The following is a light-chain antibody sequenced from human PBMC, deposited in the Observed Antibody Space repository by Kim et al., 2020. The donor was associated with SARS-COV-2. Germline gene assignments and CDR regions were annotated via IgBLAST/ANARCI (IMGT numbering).Light chain of an antibody. Sequence: SSELTQDPAVSVALGQTIRITCQGDSLRSYYASWYQQRPGQAPVLVIYGKNNRPSVIPDRFSGSSSGNTASLTITGAQAEDEADYYCNSRDSSGNYVFAT. CDR3: NSRDSSGNYV. CDR2: GKN. CDR1: SLRSYY. J-gene: IGLJ1*01. V-gene: IGLV3-19*01.